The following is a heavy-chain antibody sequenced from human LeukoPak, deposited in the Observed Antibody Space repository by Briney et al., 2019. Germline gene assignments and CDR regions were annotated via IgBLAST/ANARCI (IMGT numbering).Heavy chain of an antibody. D-gene: IGHD3-22*01. J-gene: IGHJ2*01. V-gene: IGHV4-59*08. CDR3: ARLNLRYFESSDFPYWYFTL. CDR1: DGSIRNYY. Sequence: PSETLSLTCTVSDGSIRNYYWSWIRQPPGKGLQWIGYVYYSGATKYNPSLKSRVSMSVDASKKQFSLRLSSVTATDTAVYYCARLNLRYFESSDFPYWYFTLWGRGTLVAVSS. CDR2: VYYSGAT.